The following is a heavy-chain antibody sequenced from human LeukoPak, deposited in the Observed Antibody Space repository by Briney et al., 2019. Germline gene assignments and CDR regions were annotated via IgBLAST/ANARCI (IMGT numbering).Heavy chain of an antibody. D-gene: IGHD3-9*01. J-gene: IGHJ6*02. CDR1: GYTFTGYY. Sequence: ASVKVSCKASGYTFTGYYMHWVRQAPGQGLEWMGWINPNSGGTNYAQKFQGRVTMTRDTSISTAYMELSRLRSDDTAVYYCARDYHDQYFDWLSETNSARLPYYYGMDVWGQGTTVTVSS. V-gene: IGHV1-2*02. CDR3: ARDYHDQYFDWLSETNSARLPYYYGMDV. CDR2: INPNSGGT.